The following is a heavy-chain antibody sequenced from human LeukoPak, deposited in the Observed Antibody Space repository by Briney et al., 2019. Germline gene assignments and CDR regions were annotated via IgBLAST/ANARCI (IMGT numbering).Heavy chain of an antibody. Sequence: GGSLRLSCAASGFTFSTYAMSWVRQAPGKGLEWVSAISESGDRTYYADSVKGRFTISRDNSRNTLDLQMDSLRAEDTAVFYCVREWKIGGYTYGFDYWGQGTLVTVAS. CDR2: ISESGDRT. J-gene: IGHJ4*02. CDR1: GFTFSTYA. V-gene: IGHV3-23*01. CDR3: VREWKIGGYTYGFDY. D-gene: IGHD5-18*01.